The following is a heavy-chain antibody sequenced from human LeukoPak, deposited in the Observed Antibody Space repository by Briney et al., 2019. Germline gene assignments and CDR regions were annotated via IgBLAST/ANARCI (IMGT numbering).Heavy chain of an antibody. Sequence: SETLSLTCAVYGGSFSGYYWSWIRQPPGKGLEWIGEINHSGSTNYNPSLKSRVTMSVDTSKNQFSLKLSPVTAADTAVYYCARDSGTTGEVKFDPWGQGTLVTVSS. D-gene: IGHD3-10*01. J-gene: IGHJ5*02. CDR2: INHSGST. CDR3: ARDSGTTGEVKFDP. V-gene: IGHV4-34*01. CDR1: GGSFSGYY.